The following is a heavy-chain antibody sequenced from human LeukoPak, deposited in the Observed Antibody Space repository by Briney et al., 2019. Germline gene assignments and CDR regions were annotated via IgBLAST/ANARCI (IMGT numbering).Heavy chain of an antibody. V-gene: IGHV3-48*02. Sequence: GGSLRLSCAASGFTFSSYGMNWVRQAPGKGLEWVSYISSSSNTIYYADSVKGRLTISRDNARNSLYLQMDSLRDDDTAVYYCARGRSGGYFDYWGQGTLVTVSS. CDR1: GFTFSSYG. CDR3: ARGRSGGYFDY. CDR2: ISSSSNTI. D-gene: IGHD3-3*01. J-gene: IGHJ4*02.